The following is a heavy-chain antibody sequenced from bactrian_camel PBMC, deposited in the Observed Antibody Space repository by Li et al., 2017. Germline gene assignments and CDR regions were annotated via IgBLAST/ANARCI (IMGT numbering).Heavy chain of an antibody. J-gene: IGHJ4*01. D-gene: IGHD6*01. V-gene: IGHV3S1*01. CDR3: AMLYPAYTVVADETNY. CDR1: GFTFSRYS. Sequence: HVQLVESGGGLVQPGGSLRLSCAASGFTFSRYSFYWVRQAPGKGLEWVSNINSGGSTTTLYAESVKGRFTISRDNAKNTLYLQLNSLKTEDTAMYYCAMLYPAYTVVADETNYWGQGTQVTVS. CDR2: INSGGSTTT.